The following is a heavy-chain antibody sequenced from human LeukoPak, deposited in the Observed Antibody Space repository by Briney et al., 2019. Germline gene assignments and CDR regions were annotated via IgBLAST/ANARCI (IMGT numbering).Heavy chain of an antibody. CDR2: IYSGGTT. D-gene: IGHD5-18*01. Sequence: GGSLRLSCAASGFTFSISTMNWVRQAPGKGLEWVSTIYSGGTTYYADSVMGRFTISRHNSRNTLYLQMNSLRAEDTAVYYCARVDTVMAYYFDLWGQGTLVTVSS. J-gene: IGHJ4*02. CDR1: GFTFSIST. CDR3: ARVDTVMAYYFDL. V-gene: IGHV3-53*04.